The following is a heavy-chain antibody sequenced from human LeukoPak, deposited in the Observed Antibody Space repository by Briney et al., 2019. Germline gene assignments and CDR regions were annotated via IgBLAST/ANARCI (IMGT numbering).Heavy chain of an antibody. Sequence: SETLSLTCAVYGGSFSGYYWSWIRQLPGKGLEWIGEINHSGSTNYNPSLKSRVTISVDTSKNQFSLKLSSVTAADTAVYYCASRGYCSSTSCPNWFDPWGQGTLVTVSS. CDR1: GGSFSGYY. D-gene: IGHD2-2*01. CDR3: ASRGYCSSTSCPNWFDP. V-gene: IGHV4-34*01. CDR2: INHSGST. J-gene: IGHJ5*02.